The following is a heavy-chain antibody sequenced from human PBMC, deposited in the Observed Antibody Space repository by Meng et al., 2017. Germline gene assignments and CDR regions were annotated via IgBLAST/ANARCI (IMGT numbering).Heavy chain of an antibody. CDR2: ISTSGNTI. CDR1: GFTFSDYY. Sequence: QVQLVESGGGLVKPGGSLRLPCAASGFTFSDYYMSWIRQAPGKGLEWISYISTSGNTIYYTDSVKGRFAISRDNAKNSLYLQMSSLRAEDTAVYYCARGFNGGNSGAFGYWGQGTLVTVSS. V-gene: IGHV3-11*01. D-gene: IGHD4-23*01. CDR3: ARGFNGGNSGAFGY. J-gene: IGHJ4*02.